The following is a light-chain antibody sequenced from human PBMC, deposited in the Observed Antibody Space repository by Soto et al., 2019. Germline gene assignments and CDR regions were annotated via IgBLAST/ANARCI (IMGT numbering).Light chain of an antibody. CDR1: NIGSKS. J-gene: IGLJ2*01. Sequence: SYELTQPPSVSVAPGQTARITCGGSNIGSKSVHWYQQKPGQAPVLVVYDDSDRPSGIPERFSGSNSGNTATLTIRRVEAGDEADYYCQLWDSGVVFGGGTKLT. CDR2: DDS. CDR3: QLWDSGVV. V-gene: IGLV3-21*02.